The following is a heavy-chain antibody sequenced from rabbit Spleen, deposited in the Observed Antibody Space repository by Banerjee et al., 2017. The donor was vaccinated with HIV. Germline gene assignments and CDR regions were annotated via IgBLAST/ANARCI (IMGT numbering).Heavy chain of an antibody. Sequence: QEQLVESGGGLVQPEGSLTLTCTASGFSFSSSYYMCWVRQAPGKGLEWIACIDAGSSGSTYYASWAKGRFTISKTSSTTVTLQMTSLTAADTATYFCARDGAGGSYFALWGPGTLVTVS. D-gene: IGHD8-1*01. CDR3: ARDGAGGSYFAL. CDR1: GFSFSSSYY. J-gene: IGHJ4*01. V-gene: IGHV1S45*01. CDR2: IDAGSSGST.